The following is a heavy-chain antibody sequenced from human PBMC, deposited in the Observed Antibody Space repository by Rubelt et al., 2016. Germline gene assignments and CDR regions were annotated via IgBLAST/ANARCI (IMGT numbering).Heavy chain of an antibody. D-gene: IGHD2-2*01. J-gene: IGHJ4*02. V-gene: IGHV1-24*01. CDR2: FVREDGET. CDR1: GYTLTELS. CDR3: ATGIVVVPAHVPSRDY. Sequence: QVQLVQSGAEVKKPGASVKVSCKVSGYTLTELSMHWVRQAPGKGLEWMGGFVREDGETIYAQTFQGRVTMTEDTSTDTAYMELSSLRSEDTAVYYCATGIVVVPAHVPSRDYWGQGTLVTVSS.